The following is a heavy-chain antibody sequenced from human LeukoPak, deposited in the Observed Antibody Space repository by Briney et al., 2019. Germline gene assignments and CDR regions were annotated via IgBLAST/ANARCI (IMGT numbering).Heavy chain of an antibody. V-gene: IGHV4-39*01. D-gene: IGHD5-12*01. Sequence: NPSETLSLTCAVSGASISSGTYSWGWMRQPPGEGPEWIGSFSYSGDGYYNSSLKSRVTISMGTSKNQFSLEVTSVTAADTAVYYCWAIVPTNKLDYWGQGTLVTVSS. J-gene: IGHJ4*02. CDR1: GASISSGTYS. CDR2: FSYSGDG. CDR3: WAIVPTNKLDY.